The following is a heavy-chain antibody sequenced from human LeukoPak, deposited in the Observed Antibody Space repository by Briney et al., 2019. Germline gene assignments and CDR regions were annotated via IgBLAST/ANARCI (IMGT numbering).Heavy chain of an antibody. V-gene: IGHV3-33*06. Sequence: PGGSLRLSCAASGFTFSSYGMHWVRQAPGKGLEWVAVIWYDGSNKYYADSVKGRFTISRDNSKNTLYLQMNSLRAEDTAVYYCSKEPHPRIADYSFDYWGQGTLVTVSS. CDR1: GFTFSSYG. CDR2: IWYDGSNK. D-gene: IGHD6-13*01. J-gene: IGHJ4*02. CDR3: SKEPHPRIADYSFDY.